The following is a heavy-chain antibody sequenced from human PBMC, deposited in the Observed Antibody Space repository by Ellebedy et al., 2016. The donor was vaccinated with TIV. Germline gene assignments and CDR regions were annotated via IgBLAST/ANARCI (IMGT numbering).Heavy chain of an antibody. CDR2: ISSSSSTI. CDR3: ARAYYYDSSGYGY. V-gene: IGHV3-48*02. D-gene: IGHD3-22*01. CDR1: GFTFSSYS. J-gene: IGHJ4*02. Sequence: GGSLRLXCAASGFTFSSYSMNWVRQAPGKGLEWVSYISSSSSTIYYADSVKGRFTISRDNAKNSLYLQMNSLRDEDTAVYYCARAYYYDSSGYGYWGQGTLVTVSS.